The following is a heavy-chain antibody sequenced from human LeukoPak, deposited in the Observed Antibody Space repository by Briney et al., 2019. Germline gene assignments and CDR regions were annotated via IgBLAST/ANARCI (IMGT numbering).Heavy chain of an antibody. CDR2: ISSSSSDI. V-gene: IGHV3-21*04. CDR3: AKDGAANYYDSSGLDY. CDR1: GFTFSSYT. D-gene: IGHD3-22*01. J-gene: IGHJ4*02. Sequence: GGSLRLSCAASGFTFSSYTINWVRQAPGKGLEWVSCISSSSSDIYYADSVKGRFTISRDNAKNSLYLQMNSLRPEDTALYYCAKDGAANYYDSSGLDYWGQGTLVTVSS.